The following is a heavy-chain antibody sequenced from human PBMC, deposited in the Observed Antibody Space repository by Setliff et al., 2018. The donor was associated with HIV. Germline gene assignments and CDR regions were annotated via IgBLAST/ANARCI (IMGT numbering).Heavy chain of an antibody. Sequence: PGESLKISCAASGFIFSSYAMHWVRQAPGKGLVWVAVMSYDGNNKYYADSVKGRFTISRDNAKNSLYLQLNSLRAEDTAVYYCARDQVAVDSVARWRKEYFMDVWGKGTTVTVS. CDR3: ARDQVAVDSVARWRKEYFMDV. V-gene: IGHV3-30*07. CDR2: MSYDGNNK. J-gene: IGHJ6*03. CDR1: GFIFSSYA. D-gene: IGHD5-12*01.